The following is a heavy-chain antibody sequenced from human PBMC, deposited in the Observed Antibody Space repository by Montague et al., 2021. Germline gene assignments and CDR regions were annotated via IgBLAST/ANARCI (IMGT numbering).Heavy chain of an antibody. J-gene: IGHJ6*03. V-gene: IGHV4-38-2*02. CDR2: VSHGGRT. Sequence: ETLSLTCTVSRSLINSDYYWGWIRQPPGKGLEWMGCVSHGGRTYYNPSLKSRVTTSVDTSNNHFSLKLSSVTAADTAMYYCARERDRYYYMDIWGKGTTITVSS. CDR3: ARERDRYYYMDI. CDR1: RSLINSDYY.